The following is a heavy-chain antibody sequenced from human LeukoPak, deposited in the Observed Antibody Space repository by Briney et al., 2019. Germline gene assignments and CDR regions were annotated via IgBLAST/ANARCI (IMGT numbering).Heavy chain of an antibody. Sequence: ASVKVSCKASGYTFTGYYMHWVRQAPGQGLEWMGWINPNSGDTNYAQKFQGRVTMTRDTSISTAYMELSRLRSDDTAVYYCARDQGCSSTSCYLLGDYYYGMDVWGQGTTVTVSS. CDR2: INPNSGDT. CDR3: ARDQGCSSTSCYLLGDYYYGMDV. J-gene: IGHJ6*02. V-gene: IGHV1-2*02. D-gene: IGHD2-2*01. CDR1: GYTFTGYY.